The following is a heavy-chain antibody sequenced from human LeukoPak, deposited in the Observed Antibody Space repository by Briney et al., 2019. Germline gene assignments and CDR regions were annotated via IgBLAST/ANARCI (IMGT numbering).Heavy chain of an antibody. J-gene: IGHJ3*02. CDR1: GFTFSSYA. V-gene: IGHV3-23*01. Sequence: GGSLRLSCAASGFTFSSYAMSWVRQAPGKGLEWVSAISGSGGSTYYADSVKGWFTISRDNSKNTLYLQMNSLRAEDTAVYYCAKAMESYDDAFDIWGQGTMVTVSS. CDR2: ISGSGGST. D-gene: IGHD1-26*01. CDR3: AKAMESYDDAFDI.